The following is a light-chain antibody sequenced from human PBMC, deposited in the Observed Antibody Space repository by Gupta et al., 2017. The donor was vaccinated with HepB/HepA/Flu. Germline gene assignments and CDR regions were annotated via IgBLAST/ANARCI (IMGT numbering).Light chain of an antibody. J-gene: IGKJ4*01. V-gene: IGKV3-15*01. CDR3: QQENNWPLT. CDR2: GAS. CDR1: QGVNRN. Sequence: ETVMTQSPATLSVSPGERATLSCWARQGVNRNVAWYQQKPGQAPRLLIYGASTRATGIPVRFSGSESGTDFTLTISRLQSEDSAIYHCQQENNWPLTFGRGTKVEIK.